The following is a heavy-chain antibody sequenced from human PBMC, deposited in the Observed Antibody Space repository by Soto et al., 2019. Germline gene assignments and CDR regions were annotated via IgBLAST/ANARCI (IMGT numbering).Heavy chain of an antibody. V-gene: IGHV4-4*02. D-gene: IGHD6-13*01. J-gene: IGHJ4*02. CDR2: IYHSGST. Sequence: SETLSLTCAVSGGSISSSNWWSWVRQPPGKGLEWIGEIYHSGSTNYNPSLKSRVTISVDKSKNQFSLKLSPVTAADTAVYYCARAAMGGSSWPFDYWGQGTLVTVSS. CDR1: GGSISSSNW. CDR3: ARAAMGGSSWPFDY.